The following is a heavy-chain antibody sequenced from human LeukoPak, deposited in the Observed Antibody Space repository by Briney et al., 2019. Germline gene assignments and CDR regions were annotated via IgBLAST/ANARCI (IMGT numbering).Heavy chain of an antibody. D-gene: IGHD3-22*01. CDR3: ARGLYYYDSSGYGEY. V-gene: IGHV1-2*02. CDR1: GYTFTGYY. J-gene: IGHJ4*02. Sequence: ASVKVSCKASGYTFTGYYMHWVRQAPGQGLEWMGWINPNSGGTNYAQKFQGGVTMTRDTSISTAYMELSRLRSDDTAVYYCARGLYYYDSSGYGEYWGQGTLVTVSS. CDR2: INPNSGGT.